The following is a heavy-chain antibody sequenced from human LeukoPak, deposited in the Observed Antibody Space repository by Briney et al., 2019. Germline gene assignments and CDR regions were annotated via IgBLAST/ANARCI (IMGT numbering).Heavy chain of an antibody. Sequence: GGSLRLSCAASGFTFSSYWMHWVRQAPGKGLVWVSRINSDGSSTGYADSVKGRFTISRDNSKNTLCLQMNTLRTEDTAVYHCARVGTRYDFLDYFDYWGQGTLVTVSS. CDR2: INSDGSST. V-gene: IGHV3-74*01. D-gene: IGHD3-3*01. CDR3: ARVGTRYDFLDYFDY. J-gene: IGHJ4*02. CDR1: GFTFSSYW.